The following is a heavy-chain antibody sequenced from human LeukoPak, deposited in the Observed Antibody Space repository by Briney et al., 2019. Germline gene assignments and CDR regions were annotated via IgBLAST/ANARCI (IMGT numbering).Heavy chain of an antibody. J-gene: IGHJ4*02. CDR2: MNPNSGNT. Sequence: ASVKVSCKASGYTFTSYDINWVRQATGQGLEWMGWMNPNSGNTGYAQKFQGRVTMTRNTSISTAYMELSSLRSEDTAVYYCARVKGLWFGEPAVSEYWGRGTLVTVSS. D-gene: IGHD3-10*01. CDR3: ARVKGLWFGEPAVSEY. CDR1: GYTFTSYD. V-gene: IGHV1-8*01.